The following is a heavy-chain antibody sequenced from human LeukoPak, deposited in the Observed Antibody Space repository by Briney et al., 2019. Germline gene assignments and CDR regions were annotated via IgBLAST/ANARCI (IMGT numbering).Heavy chain of an antibody. J-gene: IGHJ3*02. CDR1: GYSTSSGYY. CDR2: IYHSGST. CDR3: ARDRVVPAGPDAFDI. V-gene: IGHV4-38-2*02. D-gene: IGHD2-2*01. Sequence: KPSETLSLTCAVSGYSTSSGYYWGWIRQPPGKGLEWIGSIYHSGSTYYNPSLKSRVTISVDTSKNQFSLKLSSVTAADTAVYYCARDRVVPAGPDAFDIWGQGTMVTVSS.